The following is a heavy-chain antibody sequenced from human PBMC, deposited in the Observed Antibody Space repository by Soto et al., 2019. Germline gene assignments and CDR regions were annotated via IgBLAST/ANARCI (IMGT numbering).Heavy chain of an antibody. J-gene: IGHJ4*02. V-gene: IGHV1-3*01. CDR3: ARTSIGSYRNYYFDY. D-gene: IGHD1-26*01. CDR2: INAGNGNT. Sequence: ASVKVSCKASGYTFTSYAMHWVRQAPGQRLEWMGWINAGNGNTKYSQKFQGRVTITRDTSASTAYMELSSLRSEDTAVYYCARTSIGSYRNYYFDYWGQGTLVTVSS. CDR1: GYTFTSYA.